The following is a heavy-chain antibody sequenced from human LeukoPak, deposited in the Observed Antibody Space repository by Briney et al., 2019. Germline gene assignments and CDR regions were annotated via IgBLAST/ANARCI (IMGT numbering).Heavy chain of an antibody. J-gene: IGHJ4*02. CDR3: ARVRRPYYFDY. CDR2: IYYSGST. V-gene: IGHV4-59*01. CDR1: GESISGFY. D-gene: IGHD1-14*01. Sequence: SETLSLTCTVSGESISGFYWTWIRQPPGKGLEWIGYIYYSGSTNYNPSLKSRVTISVDTSKNQFSLKLSSVTAADTAVYYCARVRRPYYFDYWGQGTLVTVSS.